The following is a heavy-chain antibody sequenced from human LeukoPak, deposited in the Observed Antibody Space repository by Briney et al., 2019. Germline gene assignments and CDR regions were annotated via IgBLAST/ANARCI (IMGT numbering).Heavy chain of an antibody. V-gene: IGHV3-23*01. CDR3: AKSVV. CDR1: GFSFSSYA. J-gene: IGHJ6*04. CDR2: ITGSGGST. Sequence: GGALVLSCSASGFSFSSYAMKWGRQAPGKGLEWVSTITGSGGSTYYADSVKGRFTISRDNSKNTLYLQMNTLRAEDTAIYYCAKSVVWGKGTTVTVSS.